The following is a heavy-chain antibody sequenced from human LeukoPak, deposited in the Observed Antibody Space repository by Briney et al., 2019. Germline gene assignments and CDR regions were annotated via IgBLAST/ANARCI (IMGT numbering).Heavy chain of an antibody. CDR2: ISGYNGNT. V-gene: IGHV1-18*01. Sequence: GASVKVSCKASGYTFTSYGISWVRQAPGQGLEWMGWISGYNGNTNYAQMLQGRVTMTTDTSTSTAYMELRSLRSDDAAVYYCARELVEWENLDYWGQGTLVTVSS. D-gene: IGHD1-26*01. CDR1: GYTFTSYG. CDR3: ARELVEWENLDY. J-gene: IGHJ4*02.